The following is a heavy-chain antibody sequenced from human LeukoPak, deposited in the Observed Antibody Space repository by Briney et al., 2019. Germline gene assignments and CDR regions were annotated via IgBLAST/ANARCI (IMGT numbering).Heavy chain of an antibody. CDR1: GLIFSDNR. J-gene: IGHJ6*02. Sequence: GGSLRLSCAVSGLIFSDNRMIWVRQAPEKRLEWFPFTARAHHLIQYPDSVKGRFTISTDNSKNPLYFQMNSLRAEDTALYFCANYIQRPPGMDVWGQGTMVTVSS. V-gene: IGHV3-23*01. D-gene: IGHD2-15*01. CDR2: TARAHHLI. CDR3: ANYIQRPPGMDV.